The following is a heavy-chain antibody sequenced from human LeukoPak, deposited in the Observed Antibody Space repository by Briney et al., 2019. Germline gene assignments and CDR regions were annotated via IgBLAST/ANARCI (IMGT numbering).Heavy chain of an antibody. CDR1: GFTFSSYS. CDR3: AKDGRGSGLRGGY. D-gene: IGHD6-19*01. CDR2: ISSSSSTI. Sequence: GGSLRLSCAASGFTFSSYSMNWVRQAPGKGLEWVSYISSSSSTIYYADSVKGRFTISRDNAKNLLYLQMNSLRAEDTAVYYCAKDGRGSGLRGGYWGQGTLVTVSS. V-gene: IGHV3-48*01. J-gene: IGHJ4*02.